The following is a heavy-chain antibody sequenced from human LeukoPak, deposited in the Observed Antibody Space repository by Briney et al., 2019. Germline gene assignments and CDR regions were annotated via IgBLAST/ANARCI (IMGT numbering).Heavy chain of an antibody. V-gene: IGHV1-69*13. D-gene: IGHD3-10*01. CDR1: GGTFSSYA. J-gene: IGHJ3*02. CDR2: IIPIFGTA. CDR3: ARSMVQLAVTDGFHI. Sequence: ASVKVSCKASGGTFSSYAISWVRRAPGQGLEWMGGIIPIFGTANYAQKFQGRVTITADESTSTAYMELSSLRSEDTAIYYCARSMVQLAVTDGFHIWGQGTTVTVSS.